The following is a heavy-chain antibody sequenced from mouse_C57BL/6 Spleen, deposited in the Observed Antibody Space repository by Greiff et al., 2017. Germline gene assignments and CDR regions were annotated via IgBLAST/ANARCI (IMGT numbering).Heavy chain of an antibody. CDR3: AIYYDYAAN. CDR1: GYAFSRYW. Sequence: QVQLQQSGAALVKPGASVKISCNASGYAFSRYWMNWVKQRPGKGLEWIGQIYPGDGDPTSTGQFNGKATLTAAKSSSTANMQLSTLTSENSAVYCWAIYYDYAANGGKGTLVTVAA. V-gene: IGHV1-80*01. J-gene: IGHJ3*01. D-gene: IGHD2-4*01. CDR2: IYPGDGDP.